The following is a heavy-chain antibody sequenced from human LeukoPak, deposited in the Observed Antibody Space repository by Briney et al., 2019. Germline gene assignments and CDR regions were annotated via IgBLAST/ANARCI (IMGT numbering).Heavy chain of an antibody. Sequence: GGSLRLSCAASGFTFSSFWMTWVRQAPGKGLEWVGRIKSKTDGGTTDYAAPVKGRFTISRDDSKNTLYLQMNSLKTEDTAVYYCTTDHGYSGYDENFDYWGQGTLVTVSS. J-gene: IGHJ4*02. CDR2: IKSKTDGGTT. CDR3: TTDHGYSGYDENFDY. CDR1: GFTFSSFW. V-gene: IGHV3-15*01. D-gene: IGHD5-12*01.